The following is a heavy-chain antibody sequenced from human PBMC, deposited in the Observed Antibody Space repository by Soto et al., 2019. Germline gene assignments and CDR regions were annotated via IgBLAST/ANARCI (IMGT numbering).Heavy chain of an antibody. CDR1: GGSISEKY. Sequence: SETLSLTCIVSGGSISEKYWNWVRQPPGKGLEWIGLIFANGHTDYNPSLKSRVTMSVDASKNQFSLRLNSVTASDTAVYYCAPLSVSPSGPYGIHVWGQGTTVTVSS. D-gene: IGHD2-15*01. CDR3: APLSVSPSGPYGIHV. V-gene: IGHV4-4*07. CDR2: IFANGHT. J-gene: IGHJ6*02.